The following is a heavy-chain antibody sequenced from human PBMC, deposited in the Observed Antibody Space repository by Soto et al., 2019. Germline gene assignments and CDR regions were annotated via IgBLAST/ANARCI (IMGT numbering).Heavy chain of an antibody. CDR3: ARNMDYYYGPGSGNGHGF. Sequence: QVQLVQSGAELKEPGDSVRVSCEASGYTFTAYYIHWVRQAPGQGLEWMGWINPRFGDTSYAQDFQGRVSMTRDTSISTVYRELSRPTSDDTAIYYCARNMDYYYGPGSGNGHGFWGQGTTVTVFS. J-gene: IGHJ6*02. CDR2: INPRFGDT. CDR1: GYTFTAYY. V-gene: IGHV1-2*02. D-gene: IGHD3-10*01.